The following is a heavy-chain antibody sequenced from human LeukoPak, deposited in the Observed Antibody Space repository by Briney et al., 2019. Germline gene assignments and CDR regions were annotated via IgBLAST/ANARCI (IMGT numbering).Heavy chain of an antibody. CDR3: ARGPAASGYYDSRGRYGYFDY. CDR2: IRYDGSNK. V-gene: IGHV3-30*02. CDR1: GFTFSSYG. Sequence: GGSLRLSCAASGFTFSSYGMHWVRQAPGKGLEWVAFIRYDGSNKYYADSVKGRFTISRDNSKNTLYLQMNSLRAEDTAVYYCARGPAASGYYDSRGRYGYFDYWGQGTLVTVSS. J-gene: IGHJ4*02. D-gene: IGHD3-22*01.